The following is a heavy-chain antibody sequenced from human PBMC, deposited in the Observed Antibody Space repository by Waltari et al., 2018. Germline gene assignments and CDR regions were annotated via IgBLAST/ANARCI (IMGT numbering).Heavy chain of an antibody. CDR2: ISSSGSTI. V-gene: IGHV3-11*01. Sequence: QVQLVESGGGLVKPGGSLRLSCAASGFTFSDYYMSWIRQAPGKGLEWVSYISSSGSTIYYADSVKGRFTISRDNAKNSLYLQMNSLRAEDTALYYCAKDPSGGSRSQYVYFDLWGRGTLVTISS. J-gene: IGHJ2*01. CDR1: GFTFSDYY. CDR3: AKDPSGGSRSQYVYFDL. D-gene: IGHD2-15*01.